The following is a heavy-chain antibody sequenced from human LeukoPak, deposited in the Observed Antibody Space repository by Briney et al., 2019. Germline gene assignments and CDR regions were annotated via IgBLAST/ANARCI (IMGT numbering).Heavy chain of an antibody. Sequence: PGGSLRLSCAASGFTFDDYGMSWVRQAPGKGLEWVSGINWNGGSTGYADSVKGRFTISRDNAKNSLYLQMNSLRAEDTAVYYCAKERVVAPNYYMDVWGKGTTVTVSS. D-gene: IGHD3-3*01. V-gene: IGHV3-20*04. CDR1: GFTFDDYG. J-gene: IGHJ6*03. CDR2: INWNGGST. CDR3: AKERVVAPNYYMDV.